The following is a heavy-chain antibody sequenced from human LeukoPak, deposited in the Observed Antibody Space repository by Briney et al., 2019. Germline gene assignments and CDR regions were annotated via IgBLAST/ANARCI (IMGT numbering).Heavy chain of an antibody. Sequence: GSLRLSCAASGFTLITYWMTWVRQAPGKGLEWIGEINHSGSTNYNPSLKSRVAISVDTSKNQFSLKLSSVTAADTAVYYCASTKYDSSGYYDWGQGTLVTVSS. CDR1: GFTLITYW. J-gene: IGHJ4*02. D-gene: IGHD3-22*01. V-gene: IGHV4-34*01. CDR3: ASTKYDSSGYYD. CDR2: INHSGST.